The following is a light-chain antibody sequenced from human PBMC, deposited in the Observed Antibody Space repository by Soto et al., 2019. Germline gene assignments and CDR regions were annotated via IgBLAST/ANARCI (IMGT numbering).Light chain of an antibody. V-gene: IGKV3-20*01. J-gene: IGKJ3*01. Sequence: EIVLTQSPGTLSLSPGERATLSSRASQRVSGNNLAWYQQRPGQAPRVVIYGASTRATGIPERFSGSGSGTDFTLTISRLEPEDFAVYYCQQYGRSPFTFGPGTKVDSK. CDR3: QQYGRSPFT. CDR1: QRVSGNN. CDR2: GAS.